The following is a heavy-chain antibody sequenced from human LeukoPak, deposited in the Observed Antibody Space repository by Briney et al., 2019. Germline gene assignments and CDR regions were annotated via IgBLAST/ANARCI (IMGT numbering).Heavy chain of an antibody. J-gene: IGHJ4*02. V-gene: IGHV3-53*01. Sequence: GGSLRLSCAASGFTVSSNYMSWVRQAPGKGLEWVSVIYSGGGTYYADSVEGRFTISRDNSKNTLYLQMNSLRAEDTAVYYCARAYSSYDILTGYYPHDYFDYWGQGTLVTVSS. CDR2: IYSGGGT. D-gene: IGHD3-9*01. CDR1: GFTVSSNY. CDR3: ARAYSSYDILTGYYPHDYFDY.